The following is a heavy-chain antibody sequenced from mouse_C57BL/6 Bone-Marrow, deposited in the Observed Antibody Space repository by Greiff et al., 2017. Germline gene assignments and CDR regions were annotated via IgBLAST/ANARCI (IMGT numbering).Heavy chain of an antibody. Sequence: QVQLQQSGAELVKPGASVKLSCKASGYAFSSYWMNWVKQRPGKGLEWIGQIYPGDGDTNYNGKFKGKATLTADKSSSTAYMQLSSLTSEDSAVYFCARRDYSNHYFDYWGQGTTLTVSS. V-gene: IGHV1-80*01. D-gene: IGHD2-5*01. J-gene: IGHJ2*01. CDR2: IYPGDGDT. CDR1: GYAFSSYW. CDR3: ARRDYSNHYFDY.